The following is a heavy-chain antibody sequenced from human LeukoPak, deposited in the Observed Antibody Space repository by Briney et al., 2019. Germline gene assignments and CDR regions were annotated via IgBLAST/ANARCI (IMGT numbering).Heavy chain of an antibody. Sequence: SETLSLTCTVSGGSISSYYWSWIRQPAGKGLEWIGRIYTSGSTNYNPSLKSRVTMSVDTSKNQFSLKLSSVTAADTAVYYCARDLSVAVVPAAIGDAFDIWGQGTMVTVSS. D-gene: IGHD2-2*01. V-gene: IGHV4-4*07. CDR2: IYTSGST. CDR3: ARDLSVAVVPAAIGDAFDI. J-gene: IGHJ3*02. CDR1: GGSISSYY.